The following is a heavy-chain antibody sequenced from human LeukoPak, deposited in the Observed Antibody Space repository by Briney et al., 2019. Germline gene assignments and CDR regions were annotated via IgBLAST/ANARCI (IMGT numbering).Heavy chain of an antibody. CDR3: ASYVLGDAFDI. CDR1: GFTFSSYG. D-gene: IGHD3-3*02. CDR2: IWYDGSNK. Sequence: PGRSLRLSCAASGFTFSSYGMHWVRQAPGNGLEWVAVIWYDGSNKYYADSVKGRFTISRDNSKNTLYLQMNSLRAEDTAVYYCASYVLGDAFDIWGQGTMVTVSS. J-gene: IGHJ3*02. V-gene: IGHV3-33*01.